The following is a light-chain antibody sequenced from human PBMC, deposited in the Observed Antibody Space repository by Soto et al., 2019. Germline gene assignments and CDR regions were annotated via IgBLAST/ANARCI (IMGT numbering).Light chain of an antibody. J-gene: IGKJ4*01. CDR1: QSISTN. V-gene: IGKV3-15*01. CDR3: QQYHKWPPFT. Sequence: EIVMTQSPGTLSVSPGDRATLSCRSSQSISTNLAWYQQKPGQPPRLLIYGASTRAIGIAARFTGSGSGTEFTLTIGSLQSADFAVYYCQQYHKWPPFTFGGGTKVDIK. CDR2: GAS.